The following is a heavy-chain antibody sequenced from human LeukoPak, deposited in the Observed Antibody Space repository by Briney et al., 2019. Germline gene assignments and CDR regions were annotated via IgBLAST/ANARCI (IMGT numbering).Heavy chain of an antibody. V-gene: IGHV3-23*01. Sequence: RGSLRLSCAASGFIFSSEAMSWVRQAPGKGLEWVSAISVSGGSTYYADSVKGRLTISRDNSKNTLYLQMNSLRAEDTAVYYCAKDPSRPAYYYYGMDVWGQGTTVTVSS. CDR1: GFIFSSEA. CDR2: ISVSGGST. CDR3: AKDPSRPAYYYYGMDV. J-gene: IGHJ6*02.